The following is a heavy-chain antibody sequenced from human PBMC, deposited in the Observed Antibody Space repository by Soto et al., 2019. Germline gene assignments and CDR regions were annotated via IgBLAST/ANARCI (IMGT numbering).Heavy chain of an antibody. CDR2: ISGSGGST. CDR1: GFTFSSYA. D-gene: IGHD4-17*01. V-gene: IGHV3-23*01. CDR3: AKDPSYGDYEVSGWFDP. J-gene: IGHJ5*02. Sequence: GGSLRISCAASGFTFSSYAMSWVRQAPGKGLEWVSAISGSGGSTYYADSVKGRFTISRDNSKNTLYLQMNSLRAEDTAVYYCAKDPSYGDYEVSGWFDPWGQGTLVTVSS.